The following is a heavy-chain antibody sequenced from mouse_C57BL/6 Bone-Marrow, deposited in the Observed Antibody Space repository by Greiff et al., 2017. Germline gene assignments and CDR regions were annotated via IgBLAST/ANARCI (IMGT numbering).Heavy chain of an antibody. CDR3: ARDGSSSDY. J-gene: IGHJ2*01. V-gene: IGHV5-4*01. CDR1: GFTFSSYA. Sequence: EVQGVESGGGLVKPGGSLKLSCAASGFTFSSYAMSWVRQTPEKRLEWVATISDGGSYTYYPDNVKGRFTISRDNAKNNLYLQMSHLKSEDTAMYYCARDGSSSDYWGQGTTRTVSS. D-gene: IGHD1-1*01. CDR2: ISDGGSYT.